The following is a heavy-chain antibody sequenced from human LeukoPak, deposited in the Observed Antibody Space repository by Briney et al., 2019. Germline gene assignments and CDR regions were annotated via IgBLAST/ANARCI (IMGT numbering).Heavy chain of an antibody. Sequence: GGSLRLSCAASGFIFSNYGMHWVRQAPGKGLEWVGRIKSKTDGGTTDYAAPVKGRFTISRDDSKNTLYLQMNSLKTEGTAVYYCTTRLWSLLVWGQGTLVTVSS. J-gene: IGHJ4*02. CDR3: TTRLWSLLV. CDR1: GFIFSNYG. CDR2: IKSKTDGGTT. D-gene: IGHD2-21*01. V-gene: IGHV3-15*01.